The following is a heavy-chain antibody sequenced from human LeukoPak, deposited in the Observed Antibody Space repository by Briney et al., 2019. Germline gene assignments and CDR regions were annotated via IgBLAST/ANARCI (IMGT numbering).Heavy chain of an antibody. Sequence: SETLSLTCAVYGGSFSGYCWSWIRQPPGKGLEWIGEINHSGSTNYNPSLKSRVTISVDTSKNQFSLKLSSVTAADTAVYYCARASSWYSAFDIWGQGTMVTVSS. CDR1: GGSFSGYC. V-gene: IGHV4-34*01. CDR2: INHSGST. J-gene: IGHJ3*02. CDR3: ARASSWYSAFDI. D-gene: IGHD6-13*01.